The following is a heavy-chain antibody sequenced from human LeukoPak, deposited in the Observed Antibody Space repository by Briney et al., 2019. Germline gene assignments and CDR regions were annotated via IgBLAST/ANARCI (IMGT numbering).Heavy chain of an antibody. CDR1: GGSISSSSYY. CDR2: IYYSGST. V-gene: IGHV4-39*01. D-gene: IGHD6-19*01. J-gene: IGHJ5*02. CDR3: ARLFLSSGPGFDP. Sequence: TSSETLSLTCTVSGGSISSSSYYWGWIRQPPGKGLEWIGSIYYSGSTYYNPSLKSRVTISVDTSKNQFSLKLSSVTAADTAVYYCARLFLSSGPGFDPWGQGTLVTVSS.